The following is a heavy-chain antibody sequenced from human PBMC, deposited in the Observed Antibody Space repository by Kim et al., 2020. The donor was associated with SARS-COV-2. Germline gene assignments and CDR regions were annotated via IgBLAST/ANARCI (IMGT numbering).Heavy chain of an antibody. J-gene: IGHJ6*02. CDR3: ARGGTFSVTIFGVVIIRPLMDV. Sequence: GEIHTTGNTNYNPSLKSRVTISVDTSKNQFSLKLSSVTAADTAVYYCARGGTFSVTIFGVVIIRPLMDVWGQGTTVTVSS. V-gene: IGHV4-34*01. CDR2: IHTTGNT. D-gene: IGHD3-3*01.